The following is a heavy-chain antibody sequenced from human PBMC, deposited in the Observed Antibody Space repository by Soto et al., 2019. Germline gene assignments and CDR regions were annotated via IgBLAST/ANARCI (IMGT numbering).Heavy chain of an antibody. J-gene: IGHJ6*03. CDR3: ARDGRLGSSSSFFYMDV. Sequence: GGSLRLSCAASGFTFSSYSMNWVRQAPGKGLEWVSSISSSSYIYYADSVKGRFTISRDNAKNSLYLQMNSLRAEDTAVYYCARDGRLGSSSSFFYMDVWGKGTTVTVSS. CDR2: ISSSSYI. V-gene: IGHV3-21*01. D-gene: IGHD6-6*01. CDR1: GFTFSSYS.